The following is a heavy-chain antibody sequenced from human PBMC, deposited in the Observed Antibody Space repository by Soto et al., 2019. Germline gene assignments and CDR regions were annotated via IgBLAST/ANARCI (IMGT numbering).Heavy chain of an antibody. Sequence: SVKVSCKASGGTFSSYAISWVRQAPGQGLEWMGGIIPIFGTANYAQKFQGRVTITADESTSTAYMELSSLRSEDTAVYYCARGAPEDYMVRVNWFDPWGQGTLVTVSS. CDR1: GGTFSSYA. V-gene: IGHV1-69*13. J-gene: IGHJ5*02. CDR3: ARGAPEDYMVRVNWFDP. CDR2: IIPIFGTA. D-gene: IGHD3-10*01.